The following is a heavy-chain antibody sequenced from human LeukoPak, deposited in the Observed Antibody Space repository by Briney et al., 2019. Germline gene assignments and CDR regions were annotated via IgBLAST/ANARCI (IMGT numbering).Heavy chain of an antibody. CDR3: AKRQIGNFDY. CDR1: GFTFSSFD. J-gene: IGHJ4*02. V-gene: IGHV3-23*01. CDR2: ISCSGGST. Sequence: AGGSLRLSCAASGFTFSSFDMMWVRQAPGRGLEWVSTISCSGGSTYYADCVNGRFTISRDNSKNTVYLQMNSLRAEDTAAYYCAKRQIGNFDYWGQETLVTVSS. D-gene: IGHD2-15*01.